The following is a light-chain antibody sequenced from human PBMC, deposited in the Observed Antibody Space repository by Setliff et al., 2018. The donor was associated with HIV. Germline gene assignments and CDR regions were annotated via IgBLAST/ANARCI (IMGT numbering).Light chain of an antibody. V-gene: IGLV2-14*03. Sequence: QSVLAQPASVSGSPGQSITISCTGTNSDVGAYNYVSWYQQYPGEAPKLMIYDVSDRPSGVSRRFSGSKSGNTASLTISGLQAEDEADYYCASYTGSNTLYVFGTGTKVTVL. CDR2: DVS. J-gene: IGLJ1*01. CDR3: ASYTGSNTLYV. CDR1: NSDVGAYNY.